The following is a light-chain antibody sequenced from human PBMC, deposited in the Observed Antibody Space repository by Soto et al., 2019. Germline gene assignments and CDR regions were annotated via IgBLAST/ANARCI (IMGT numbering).Light chain of an antibody. J-gene: IGKJ4*01. Sequence: EILLTQSPGTLSLSPGDRATLSCRASQSLTSSFLAWYQQKPGQTPRLLIYGASIRATDIPDRFSGSGSGTDFTLTISRLEPEDFAVYFCQQYGRFPLSFGGGTKVEIK. CDR3: QQYGRFPLS. V-gene: IGKV3-20*01. CDR2: GAS. CDR1: QSLTSSF.